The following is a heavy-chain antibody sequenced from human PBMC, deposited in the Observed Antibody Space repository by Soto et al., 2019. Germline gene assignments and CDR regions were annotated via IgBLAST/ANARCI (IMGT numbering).Heavy chain of an antibody. CDR3: VKGGAYCYNDCTRSY. CDR2: IGLSNSDT. D-gene: IGHD2-21*01. CDR1: GFSFKTYG. V-gene: IGHV3-23*01. Sequence: EVQLLESGGGLVQPGGSLRLSCADSGFSFKTYGMTWVRQAPGKGLEGVAHIGLSNSDTYYADSVKGRFTISRDNSKNMAYLQMNSLRDADTAVYYCVKGGAYCYNDCTRSYWGRGTLVTVSS. J-gene: IGHJ4*02.